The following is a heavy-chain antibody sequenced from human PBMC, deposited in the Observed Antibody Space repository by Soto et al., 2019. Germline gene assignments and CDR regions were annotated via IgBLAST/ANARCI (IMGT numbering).Heavy chain of an antibody. V-gene: IGHV4-34*01. Sequence: SETLSLTCAVYGGSFSGYYWSWIRQPPGKGLEWIGEINHSGSTNYNPSLKSRVTISVDTSKNQFSLKLSSVTAADTAVYYCARGGYYGSGSQTPRWFDPWGQGTLVTV. CDR3: ARGGYYGSGSQTPRWFDP. CDR1: GGSFSGYY. J-gene: IGHJ5*02. D-gene: IGHD3-10*01. CDR2: INHSGST.